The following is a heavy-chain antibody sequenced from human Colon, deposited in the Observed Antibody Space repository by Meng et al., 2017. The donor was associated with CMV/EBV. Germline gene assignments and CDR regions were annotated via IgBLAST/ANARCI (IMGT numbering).Heavy chain of an antibody. CDR2: ISGSGGST. V-gene: IGHV3-23*01. CDR1: GFTFSSYA. CDR3: AKDLWTTGTYFDY. D-gene: IGHD1-1*01. J-gene: IGHJ4*02. Sequence: GGPLRLPCAASGFTFSSYAMSWVRQAPGKGLEWVSDISGSGGSTFYADPVEGRFTISRDNSKNTQYLQMNSLRAEDTAVYYCAKDLWTTGTYFDYWGQGTLVTVSS.